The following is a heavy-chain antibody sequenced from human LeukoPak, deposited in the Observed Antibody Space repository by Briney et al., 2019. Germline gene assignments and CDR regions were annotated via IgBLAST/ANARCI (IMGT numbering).Heavy chain of an antibody. J-gene: IGHJ4*02. CDR1: GFTFSDYY. CDR3: AGERYSSGKNDY. V-gene: IGHV3-11*01. D-gene: IGHD6-19*01. CDR2: ISSSGSTI. Sequence: KPGGSLRLSCAASGFTFSDYYVSWIRQAPGKGLEWVSYISSSGSTIYYADSVKGRFTISRDNAKNSLYLQMNSLRAEDTAVYYCAGERYSSGKNDYWGQGTLVTVSS.